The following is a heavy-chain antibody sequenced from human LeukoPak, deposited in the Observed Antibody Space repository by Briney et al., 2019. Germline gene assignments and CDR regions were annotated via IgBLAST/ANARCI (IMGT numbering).Heavy chain of an antibody. V-gene: IGHV1-2*02. CDR1: GYTFTGYY. D-gene: IGHD1-26*01. J-gene: IGHJ4*02. CDR3: ARDIGSTLLFDY. Sequence: ASVKVSCKASGYTFTGYYMHWVRQAPGQGLEWMGWINPNSGGTNYAQKFQGRVTMTRDTSISTAYMGLSRLRSDDTAVYYCARDIGSTLLFDYWGQGTLVTVSS. CDR2: INPNSGGT.